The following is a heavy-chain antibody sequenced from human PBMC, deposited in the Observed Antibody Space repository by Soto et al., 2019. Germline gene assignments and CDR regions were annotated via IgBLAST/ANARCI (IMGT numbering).Heavy chain of an antibody. CDR1: GFTFSSYS. V-gene: IGHV3-21*01. CDR2: ISSSSSYI. CDR3: ARARYYDFWSGYSDY. D-gene: IGHD3-3*01. Sequence: GGSLRLSCAASGFTFSSYSMNWVRQAPGKGLEWVSSISSSSSYIYYADSVKGRFTISRDNAKNSLYLQMNSLRAEDTAVYYCARARYYDFWSGYSDYWGQGTLVTVSS. J-gene: IGHJ4*02.